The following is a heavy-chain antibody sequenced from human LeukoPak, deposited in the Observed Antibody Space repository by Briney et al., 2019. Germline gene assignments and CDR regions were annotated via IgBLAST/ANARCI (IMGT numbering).Heavy chain of an antibody. CDR3: ARDGRETIFGVALTNYYYYYGMDV. V-gene: IGHV1-46*01. CDR2: INPSGGST. D-gene: IGHD3-3*01. J-gene: IGHJ6*02. Sequence: ASVKVSCKASGYTFTSYHMHWVRQAPGQGLEWMGIINPSGGSTSYAQKFQGRVTMTRDTSTSTVYMELSSLRSEDTAVYYCARDGRETIFGVALTNYYYYYGMDVWGQGTTVTVSS. CDR1: GYTFTSYH.